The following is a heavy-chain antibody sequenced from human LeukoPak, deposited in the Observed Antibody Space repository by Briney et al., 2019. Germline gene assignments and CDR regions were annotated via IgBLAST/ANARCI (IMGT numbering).Heavy chain of an antibody. CDR3: AREGTTGWAS. CDR1: GGSISSYY. CDR2: IYYSGST. V-gene: IGHV4-59*01. D-gene: IGHD1-1*01. J-gene: IGHJ5*02. Sequence: SETLSLTCTVSGGSISSYYWSWIRQPPGKGLEWIGYIYYSGSTKYNPSFNSRVTMSVDTSKNQISLKLSSVTAADTAVYFCAREGTTGWASCGQGTLVTVSS.